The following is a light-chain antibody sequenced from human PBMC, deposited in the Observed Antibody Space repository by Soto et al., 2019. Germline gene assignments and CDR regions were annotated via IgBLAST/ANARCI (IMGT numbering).Light chain of an antibody. CDR2: GAS. CDR3: QQYDSWPLT. V-gene: IGKV3-15*01. CDR1: QSVSSN. J-gene: IGKJ5*01. Sequence: EIVMTQSPATLSVSPGERATLSCRASQSVSSNLAWYQQKPGQAPRLLIYGASTRATGIPARFSGSGSGTEFTLTISSLQSEDFAVYYCQQYDSWPLTFGHGTRLEIK.